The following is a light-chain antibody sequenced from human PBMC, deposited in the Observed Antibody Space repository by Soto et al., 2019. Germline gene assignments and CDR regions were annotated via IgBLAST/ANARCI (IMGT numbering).Light chain of an antibody. CDR1: SSDVGGYNY. CDR2: EVT. Sequence: QSVLTQPASVSGSPGQSITISCTGTSSDVGGYNYVSWYQQHPGKAPKLMIYEVTNRPSGVSDRFSGSKSGNTASLTISGLQAEDEADYYCSSYTGSSTLYVFGTGPKVTVL. J-gene: IGLJ1*01. CDR3: SSYTGSSTLYV. V-gene: IGLV2-14*01.